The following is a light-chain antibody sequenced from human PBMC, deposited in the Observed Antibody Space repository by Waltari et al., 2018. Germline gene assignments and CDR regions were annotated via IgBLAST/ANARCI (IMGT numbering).Light chain of an antibody. J-gene: IGLJ3*02. V-gene: IGLV6-57*03. Sequence: NFMLTQPHSVSESPGKTVTISCTRSRGSIASNYVQWYQQRPGSAPTTVIYEDNQRPSGVPYRFSGSIDSSSNSASLTISGLKTEDEADYYCQSYKVFGGGTKLTVL. CDR1: RGSIASNY. CDR3: QSYKV. CDR2: EDN.